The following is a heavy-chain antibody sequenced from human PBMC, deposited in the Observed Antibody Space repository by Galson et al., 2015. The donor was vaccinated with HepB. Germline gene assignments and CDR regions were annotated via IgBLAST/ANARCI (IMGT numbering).Heavy chain of an antibody. D-gene: IGHD3-10*01. CDR1: GYTFTSYA. Sequence: SCKASGYTFTSYAMHWVRQAPGQRLEWMGWINAGNGNTKYSQKFQGRVTITRDTSASTAYMELSSLRSEDTAVYYCARDWEDYYGSGTMFDYWGQGTLVTVSS. CDR3: ARDWEDYYGSGTMFDY. CDR2: INAGNGNT. V-gene: IGHV1-3*01. J-gene: IGHJ4*02.